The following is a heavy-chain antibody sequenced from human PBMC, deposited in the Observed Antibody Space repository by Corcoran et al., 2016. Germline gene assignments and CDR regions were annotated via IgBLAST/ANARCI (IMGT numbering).Heavy chain of an antibody. CDR1: GFTFSRHW. Sequence: EVQLVESGGGLVQPGGSLRLSCAVSGFTFSRHWMGWVRQAPGKGLEWVANIKEDGSERHYVDFVKGRFTISRDNAKNSLYLQMNSLRAEDTAVYYCVKGRTALDYWGQGTLVTVSS. CDR3: VKGRTALDY. J-gene: IGHJ4*02. D-gene: IGHD1-1*01. V-gene: IGHV3-7*01. CDR2: IKEDGSER.